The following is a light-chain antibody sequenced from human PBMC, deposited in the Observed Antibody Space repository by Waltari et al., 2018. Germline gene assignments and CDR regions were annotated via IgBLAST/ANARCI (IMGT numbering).Light chain of an antibody. V-gene: IGLV2-14*03. J-gene: IGLJ2*01. CDR1: SSDIGGYNY. Sequence: QSALTQPASVSGSPGQSITISCTGTSSDIGGYNYVSWYQQHPGKAPKLMIYDVSNRPSGVSKRFAGSKSGTTSSLTIFGLQAEDEADYYCSSYISSSTLELFGGGTSLTVL. CDR2: DVS. CDR3: SSYISSSTLEL.